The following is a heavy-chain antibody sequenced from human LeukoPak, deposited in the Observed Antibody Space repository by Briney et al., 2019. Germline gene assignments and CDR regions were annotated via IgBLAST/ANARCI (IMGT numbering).Heavy chain of an antibody. CDR2: IKSKTDGGTT. V-gene: IGHV3-15*01. CDR3: TTERVIVVVPAASSQLNFDY. CDR1: GFTFSNAW. Sequence: GGTLRLSCAASGFTFSNAWMSWVRQAPGKGLEWAGRIKSKTDGGTTDYAAPVKGRFTISRDDSKNTLYLQMSSLKTEDTAVYYCTTERVIVVVPAASSQLNFDYWGQGTLVTVSS. D-gene: IGHD2-2*01. J-gene: IGHJ4*02.